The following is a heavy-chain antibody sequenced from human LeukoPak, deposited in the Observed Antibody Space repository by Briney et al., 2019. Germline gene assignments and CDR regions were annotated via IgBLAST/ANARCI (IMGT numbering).Heavy chain of an antibody. Sequence: PGGSLRLSCAASGFTFSSYAMHWVRQAPGKGLEWVAVISYDGSNKYYADSVKGRFTISKDNSKNTLYLQMNSLRAEDTAVYYCAREKGHIVVVVAASEYYFDYWAREPWSPSPQ. V-gene: IGHV3-30-3*01. CDR3: AREKGHIVVVVAASEYYFDY. D-gene: IGHD2-15*01. CDR2: ISYDGSNK. J-gene: IGHJ4*02. CDR1: GFTFSSYA.